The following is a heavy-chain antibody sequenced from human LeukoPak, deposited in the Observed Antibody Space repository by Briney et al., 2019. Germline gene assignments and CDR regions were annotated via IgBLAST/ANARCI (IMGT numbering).Heavy chain of an antibody. CDR3: ARLGYWSRGSCYGLDR. V-gene: IGHV3-74*01. CDR1: GFTFSDSW. Sequence: AGSLRLTCVASGFTFSDSWMYWVRQVPGKGLVWVSRINGDVGDIGCADSVRGRFAISRDNAKNTLYLQMNSLRAEDTAVYYCARLGYWSRGSCYGLDRWREGTLVSVSS. CDR2: INGDVGDI. D-gene: IGHD2-15*01. J-gene: IGHJ4*02.